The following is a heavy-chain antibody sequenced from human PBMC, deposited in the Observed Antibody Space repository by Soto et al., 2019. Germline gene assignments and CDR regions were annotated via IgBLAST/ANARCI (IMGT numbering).Heavy chain of an antibody. Sequence: QVQLQESGPGLVKPSETLSLTCTVSGASITNYYWGWIRQPPGKGLEFIGYIHYSGSTNYNPSLKSRVTISVDTSKNQFSLNLSSVTSADTAVYYCARDAAGAFDLWGQGTVVTVSS. D-gene: IGHD6-13*01. J-gene: IGHJ3*01. CDR3: ARDAAGAFDL. CDR1: GASITNYY. V-gene: IGHV4-59*01. CDR2: IHYSGST.